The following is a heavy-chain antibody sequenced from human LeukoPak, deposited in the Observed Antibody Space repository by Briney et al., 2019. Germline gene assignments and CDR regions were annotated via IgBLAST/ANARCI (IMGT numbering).Heavy chain of an antibody. V-gene: IGHV3-74*01. CDR1: GFTFSIYW. Sequence: GGSLRLSCAASGFTFSIYWMHWVRQAPGQGLVWVSNMNSDGSITNYADSVKGRFTISRDDAKNTLYLQMNNLGVEEPGISYCATENESPDLWGQGTLVTVSS. D-gene: IGHD3/OR15-3a*01. CDR2: MNSDGSIT. CDR3: ATENESPDL. J-gene: IGHJ4*02.